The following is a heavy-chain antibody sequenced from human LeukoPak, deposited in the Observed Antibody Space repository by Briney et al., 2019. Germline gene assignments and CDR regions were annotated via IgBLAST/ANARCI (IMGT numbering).Heavy chain of an antibody. Sequence: ASVKFSCKASEYTFTSYYMHWVQQPSGQGLEWMERINPNSGGTNYAQKFQGRVTMTRDTSISTAYMELSRLRSDDTAVYYCARVGGAPTVYATLVHYYGMDVWGQGTTVTVSS. V-gene: IGHV1-2*06. CDR3: ARVGGAPTVYATLVHYYGMDV. CDR1: EYTFTSYY. CDR2: INPNSGGT. J-gene: IGHJ6*02. D-gene: IGHD2-8*01.